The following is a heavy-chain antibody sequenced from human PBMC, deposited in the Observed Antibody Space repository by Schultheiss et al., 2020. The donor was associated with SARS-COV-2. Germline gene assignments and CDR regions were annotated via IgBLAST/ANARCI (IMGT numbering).Heavy chain of an antibody. CDR2: IWSDGSNT. J-gene: IGHJ4*02. CDR1: GFTFSGYA. CDR3: AKWDLGKAVFDY. V-gene: IGHV3-33*03. D-gene: IGHD1-26*01. Sequence: GGSLRLSCAASGFTFSGYAMSWVRQAPGKGLEWVAVIWSDGSNTFHADSVKGRFTVSRDNSKNMVFLQLDSLRVEDTAVYYCAKWDLGKAVFDYWGQGTLVTVSS.